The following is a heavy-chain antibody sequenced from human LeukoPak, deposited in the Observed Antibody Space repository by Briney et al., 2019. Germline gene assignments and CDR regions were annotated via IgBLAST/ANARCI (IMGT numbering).Heavy chain of an antibody. CDR2: INPSGGST. CDR1: GYTFTSYY. V-gene: IGHV1-46*01. J-gene: IGHJ6*02. Sequence: ASVKVSCKASGYTFTSYYMHWVRQAPGQGLEWMGIINPSGGSTSYAQKFQGRVTMTRDTSTSTVYMELSSLRSEDTAVYYCARDRIAAAGTMLDYYYGMDVWGQGTMVTVSS. D-gene: IGHD6-13*01. CDR3: ARDRIAAAGTMLDYYYGMDV.